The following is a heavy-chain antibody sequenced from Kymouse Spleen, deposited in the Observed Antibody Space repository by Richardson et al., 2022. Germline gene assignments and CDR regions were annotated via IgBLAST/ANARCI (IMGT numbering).Heavy chain of an antibody. D-gene: IGHD3-9*01. Sequence: QVQLVQSGAEVKKPGASVKVSCKASGYTFTSYDINWVRQATGQGLEWMGWMNPNSGNTGYAQKFQGRVTMTRNTSISTAYMELSSLRSEDTAVYYCARLYYDILTGYYPFDYWGQGTLVTVSS. J-gene: IGHJ4*02. CDR2: MNPNSGNT. CDR1: GYTFTSYD. V-gene: IGHV1-8*01. CDR3: ARLYYDILTGYYPFDY.